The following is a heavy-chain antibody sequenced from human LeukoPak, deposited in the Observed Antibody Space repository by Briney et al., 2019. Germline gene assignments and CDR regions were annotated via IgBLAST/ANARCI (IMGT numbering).Heavy chain of an antibody. Sequence: SETLSLTCAVYGGSLSGYYWSWIRQPPGKGLEWIGEINHSGSTNYNPSLKSRVTISVDTSKNQFSLKLSSVTAADTAVYYCARDRGYSPFDYWGQGTLVTVSS. CDR2: INHSGST. J-gene: IGHJ4*02. CDR3: ARDRGYSPFDY. CDR1: GGSLSGYY. V-gene: IGHV4-34*01. D-gene: IGHD6-25*01.